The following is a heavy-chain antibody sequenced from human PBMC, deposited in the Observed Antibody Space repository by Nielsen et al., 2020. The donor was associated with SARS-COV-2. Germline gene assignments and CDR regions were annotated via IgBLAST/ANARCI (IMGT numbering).Heavy chain of an antibody. D-gene: IGHD6-6*01. CDR3: AKEEYSSPSYGMDV. J-gene: IGHJ6*02. CDR1: GFSFSNYS. CDR2: ISGSGATP. V-gene: IGHV3-23*01. Sequence: GESLKISCAGSGFSFSNYSMNWVRQAPGKGLEWVSAISGSGATPYYADSVKGRFTISRDNSKNTLYLQMNSLRAEDTAVYYCAKEEYSSPSYGMDVWGQGTTVTVSS.